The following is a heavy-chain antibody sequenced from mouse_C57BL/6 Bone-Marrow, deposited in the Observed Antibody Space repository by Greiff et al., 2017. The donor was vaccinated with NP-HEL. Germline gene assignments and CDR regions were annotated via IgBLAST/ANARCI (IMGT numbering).Heavy chain of an antibody. J-gene: IGHJ3*01. CDR1: GFTFSSYA. Sequence: EVQRVESGGGLVKPGGSLKLSCAASGFTFSSYAMSWVRQTPEKRLEWVATISDGGSYTYYPDNVKGRFTISRDNAKNNLYLQMSHLKSEDTAMYYCARGTIFRGWFAYWGQGTLVTVSA. CDR2: ISDGGSYT. V-gene: IGHV5-4*01. D-gene: IGHD1-1*02. CDR3: ARGTIFRGWFAY.